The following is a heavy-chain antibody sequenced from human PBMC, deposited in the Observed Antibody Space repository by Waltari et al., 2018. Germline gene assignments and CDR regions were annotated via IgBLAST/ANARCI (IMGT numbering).Heavy chain of an antibody. Sequence: EGLLFESGGGLVLPGGSLRLSCATSGFTFCNYGMSWVRQAPGEGLERVSAINAGWDFTYYTDSVKGRFTISRDNSRNTLFLQMDSLRGEDTAMYYCAKFGGSTRPYFYFDSWGRGTLVTVSS. CDR3: AKFGGSTRPYFYFDS. CDR1: GFTFCNYG. D-gene: IGHD1-26*01. V-gene: IGHV3-23*01. CDR2: INAGWDFT. J-gene: IGHJ4*02.